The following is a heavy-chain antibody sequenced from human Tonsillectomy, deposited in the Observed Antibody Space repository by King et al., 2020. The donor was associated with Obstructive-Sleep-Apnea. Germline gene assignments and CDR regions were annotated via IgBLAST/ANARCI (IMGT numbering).Heavy chain of an antibody. D-gene: IGHD3-22*01. CDR3: ARDRSYETTGYYYDVFDM. CDR2: IRQDESQK. Sequence: VQLVESGGGLVQPGGSLRLSCAASVFTFGSYWMTWVRQAPGRGLEWVANIRQDESQKYYVDSVKGRFTISRDNAKNSLYLQMNSLRADDTAVYYCARDRSYETTGYYYDVFDMWGQGTMVTVSS. V-gene: IGHV3-7*03. CDR1: VFTFGSYW. J-gene: IGHJ3*02.